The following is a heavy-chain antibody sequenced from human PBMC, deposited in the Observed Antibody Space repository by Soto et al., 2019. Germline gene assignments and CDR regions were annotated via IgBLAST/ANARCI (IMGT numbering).Heavy chain of an antibody. Sequence: GESLKISCNGSGDSFTSYWIGWVLQMPGKGLEWMGIIYPGDSDTRYSPSFQGQVTISADKSISTAYLQWSSLKASDTAMYYCARRGYVDYYGMDVWGQGTTVTVSS. J-gene: IGHJ6*02. CDR3: ARRGYVDYYGMDV. CDR2: IYPGDSDT. D-gene: IGHD3-16*01. V-gene: IGHV5-51*01. CDR1: GDSFTSYW.